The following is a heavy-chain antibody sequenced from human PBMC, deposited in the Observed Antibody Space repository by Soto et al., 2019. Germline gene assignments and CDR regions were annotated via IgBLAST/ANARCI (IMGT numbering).Heavy chain of an antibody. D-gene: IGHD6-6*01. Sequence: QVQLVESGGGVVQPGRSLRLSCAASGFTFSSYGMHWVRQAPGKGLEWVAVIWYDGSNKYYADSVKGRFTISRDNSKNTLYLQMNSLRAEDTAVYYCARALAARLSLVTYYYYYYVMDVWGQGTTVTVSS. J-gene: IGHJ6*02. CDR3: ARALAARLSLVTYYYYYYVMDV. V-gene: IGHV3-33*01. CDR1: GFTFSSYG. CDR2: IWYDGSNK.